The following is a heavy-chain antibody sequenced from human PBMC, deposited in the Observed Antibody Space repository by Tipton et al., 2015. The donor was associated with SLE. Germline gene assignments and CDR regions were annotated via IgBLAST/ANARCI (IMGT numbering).Heavy chain of an antibody. CDR1: GGSMSGFY. V-gene: IGHV4-59*01. Sequence: TLSLTCSVSGGSMSGFYWNWIRQPPGKGLEWIGCIYSSDSADYNPSLNSRVSISLDMSKSQFSLRLTSATAADTAVYYCARVGHNYHSSGSFSHYSYYMDVWGKGTTVTVSS. CDR3: ARVGHNYHSSGSFSHYSYYMDV. CDR2: IYSSDSA. J-gene: IGHJ6*03. D-gene: IGHD3-22*01.